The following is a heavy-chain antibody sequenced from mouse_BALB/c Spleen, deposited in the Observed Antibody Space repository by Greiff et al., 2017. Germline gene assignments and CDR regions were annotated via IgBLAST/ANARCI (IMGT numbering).Heavy chain of an antibody. D-gene: IGHD1-1*01. J-gene: IGHJ4*01. Sequence: QVHVKQSGPGLVAPSQSLSITCPVSGFSLTGYGVNWVRQPPGKGLEWLGMIWGDGSTDYNSALKSRLSISKDNSKSQVFLKMNSLQTDDTARYYSDRDENYNGSRGEDARDDWGKGTTVTVAA. V-gene: IGHV2-6-7*01. CDR1: GFSLTGYG. CDR2: IWGDGST. CDR3: DRDENYNGSRGEDARDD.